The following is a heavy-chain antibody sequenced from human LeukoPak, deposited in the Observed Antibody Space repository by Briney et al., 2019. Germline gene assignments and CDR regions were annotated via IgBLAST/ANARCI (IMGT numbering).Heavy chain of an antibody. CDR2: LTDDGRST. D-gene: IGHD6-6*01. Sequence: GGSLRLSCAASGFSFSIYAMSWVRQAPGKGLEWVSALTDDGRSTYYADSVKGRFTISRDNSKNTLYLQMNSLIVEDTAIYYCAKGSAAARPYYFDYWGQGTLVTVSA. CDR1: GFSFSIYA. V-gene: IGHV3-23*01. J-gene: IGHJ4*02. CDR3: AKGSAAARPYYFDY.